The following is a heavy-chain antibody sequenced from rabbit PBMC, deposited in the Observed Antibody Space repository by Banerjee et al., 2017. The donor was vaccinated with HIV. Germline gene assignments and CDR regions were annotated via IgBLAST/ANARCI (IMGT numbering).Heavy chain of an antibody. CDR2: MDNGDGTT. CDR3: ARRFAV. CDR1: GFDFSSNA. J-gene: IGHJ6*01. V-gene: IGHV1S47*01. Sequence: QQQLVESGGGLVKPGASLTLTCKASGFDFSSNAINWVRQAPGKGLEWIAYMDNGDGTTYSASWAKGRFTISKTSSTAVTLQMTSLTAADTATYFCARRFAVWGQWTLVTVS.